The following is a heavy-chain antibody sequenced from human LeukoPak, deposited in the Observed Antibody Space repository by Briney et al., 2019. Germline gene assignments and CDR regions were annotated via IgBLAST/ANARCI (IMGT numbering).Heavy chain of an antibody. Sequence: RTGGSLRLSCAASGFTFSSYSMNWVRQAPGKGLEWVSYISSSSSTIYYADSVKGRSTISRDNAKNSLYLQMNSLRDEDTAVYYCARDRYDFWSGYYPHYYGMDVWGQGTTVTVSS. CDR3: ARDRYDFWSGYYPHYYGMDV. D-gene: IGHD3-3*01. V-gene: IGHV3-48*02. J-gene: IGHJ6*02. CDR2: ISSSSSTI. CDR1: GFTFSSYS.